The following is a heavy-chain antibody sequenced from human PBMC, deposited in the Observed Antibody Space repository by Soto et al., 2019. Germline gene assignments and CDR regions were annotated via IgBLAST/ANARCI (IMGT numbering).Heavy chain of an antibody. CDR1: GFTFNNYG. J-gene: IGHJ6*02. D-gene: IGHD6-13*01. CDR3: ARRQIPPPTRGAANARGGMDV. V-gene: IGHV3-33*01. CDR2: IWNDGSNS. Sequence: QVQLVESGGGVVQPGRSLRLSCAASGFTFNNYGMHWVRQAPGKGLEWLAVIWNDGSNSSYANSVKGRFTISRDNSKNKLYLQMSSLRAEDTAVYYCARRQIPPPTRGAANARGGMDVWGQGTTVTVYS.